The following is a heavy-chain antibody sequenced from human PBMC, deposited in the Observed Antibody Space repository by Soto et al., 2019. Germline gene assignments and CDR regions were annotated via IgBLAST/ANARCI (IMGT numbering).Heavy chain of an antibody. V-gene: IGHV4-31*01. CDR2: IYYSGST. Sequence: QVQLQESGPGLVKPSQTLSLTCTVSGGSISSGGYYWSWIRQHPGKGLEWIGYIYYSGSTYYNPSLQRPLTLSVDTSKYQFSLKLDSVFAAHTSVNYSARSPRYWGQGTLGTVSS. CDR1: GGSISSGGYY. J-gene: IGHJ4*02. CDR3: ARSPRY.